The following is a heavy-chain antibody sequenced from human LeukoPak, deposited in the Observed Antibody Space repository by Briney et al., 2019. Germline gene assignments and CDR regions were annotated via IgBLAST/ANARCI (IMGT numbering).Heavy chain of an antibody. CDR2: ISIHSGIR. V-gene: IGHV3-48*02. J-gene: IGHJ3*02. D-gene: IGHD1-26*01. Sequence: GGSLRLSCAAPGFTFSSYSMNWVRQAPGKGLEWVSYISIHSGIRDYADSVKGRFTISRDNAKNSLYVQMNRLRDEDTAVYYCARDTSYAFDIWGQGTMVTVSS. CDR1: GFTFSSYS. CDR3: ARDTSYAFDI.